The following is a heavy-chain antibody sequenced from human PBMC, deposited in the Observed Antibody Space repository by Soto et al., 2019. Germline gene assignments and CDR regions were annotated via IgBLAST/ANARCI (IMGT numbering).Heavy chain of an antibody. CDR1: GYTFTSYY. J-gene: IGHJ4*02. V-gene: IGHV1-46*01. D-gene: IGHD3-22*01. Sequence: ASVKVSCNASGYTFTSYYMHWVRQAPGQGLEWMGIINPSGGSTSYAQKFQGRVTMTRDTSTSTVYMELSSLRSEDTAVYYGAVLYYYDSSGYYPFDYWGQGTLVTVSS. CDR3: AVLYYYDSSGYYPFDY. CDR2: INPSGGST.